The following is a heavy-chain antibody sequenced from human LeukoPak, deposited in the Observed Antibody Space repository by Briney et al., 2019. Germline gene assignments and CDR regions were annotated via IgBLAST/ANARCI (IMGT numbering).Heavy chain of an antibody. D-gene: IGHD2-2*01. Sequence: ASVKVSCKASGYTFTSYAMHWVRQAPGQGLEWMGWISAYNGNTNYAQKLQGRVTMTRDTSISTAYMELSRLRSDDTAVYYCARGGERYCSSTSCHLSIDYWGQGTLVTVSS. J-gene: IGHJ4*02. CDR2: ISAYNGNT. CDR3: ARGGERYCSSTSCHLSIDY. V-gene: IGHV1-18*01. CDR1: GYTFTSYA.